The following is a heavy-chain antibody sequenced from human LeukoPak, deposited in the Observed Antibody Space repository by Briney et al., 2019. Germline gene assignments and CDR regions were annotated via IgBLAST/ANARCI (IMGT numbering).Heavy chain of an antibody. CDR1: GGSISSSNFY. J-gene: IGHJ4*02. CDR2: IYYSGST. Sequence: PSETLSLTCTVSGGSISSSNFYWGWIRQPPGKGLEWIGSIYYSGSTYYNPSLKSRVTISVDTSKNQFSLKLNSVTAADTAVYYCARGAKYYYGSGSYHFDYWGQGTLVTVSS. D-gene: IGHD3-10*01. CDR3: ARGAKYYYGSGSYHFDY. V-gene: IGHV4-39*01.